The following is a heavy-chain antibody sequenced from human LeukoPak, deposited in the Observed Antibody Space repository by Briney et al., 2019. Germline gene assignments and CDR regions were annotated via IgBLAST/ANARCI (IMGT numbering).Heavy chain of an antibody. CDR2: IYYSGST. CDR3: ARRYASSEGGYYFDY. CDR1: GGSISSYY. Sequence: PSETLSLTCTVSGGSISSYYWSWIRQPPGKGLEWIGYIYYSGSTNYNPSLKSRVTISVDTSKNQFSLKLSSVTAADTAVYYCARRYASSEGGYYFDYWGQGTLVTVSS. D-gene: IGHD6-6*01. J-gene: IGHJ4*02. V-gene: IGHV4-59*01.